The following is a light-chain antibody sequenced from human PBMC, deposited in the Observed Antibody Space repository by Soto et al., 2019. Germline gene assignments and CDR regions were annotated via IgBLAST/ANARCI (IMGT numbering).Light chain of an antibody. J-gene: IGLJ2*01. Sequence: QSVLTQPPSASGTPGQRVTFSCSGSSSNIGSNTVNWYQQLPGTAPKLLIYTNNQRPSGVPDRFSGSKSGTSASLAISGLHSEDESDYYCAALDDSLNGLVFGGGTKLTVL. CDR2: TNN. CDR3: AALDDSLNGLV. V-gene: IGLV1-44*01. CDR1: SSNIGSNT.